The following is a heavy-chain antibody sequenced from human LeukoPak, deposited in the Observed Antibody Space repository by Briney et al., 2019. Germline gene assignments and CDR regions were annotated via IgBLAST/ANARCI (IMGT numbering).Heavy chain of an antibody. V-gene: IGHV5-51*01. Sequence: GASLKISCKAAGYSFSSYWIAWVRPIAGKGLEWMGIINPADSDTRYSLSIQGQVTISADRSISTAYLQWSSLKASDTAIYYCARGEGGYNYAFWGQGTLVSVSS. CDR3: ARGEGGYNYAF. J-gene: IGHJ4*02. D-gene: IGHD5-24*01. CDR2: INPADSDT. CDR1: GYSFSSYW.